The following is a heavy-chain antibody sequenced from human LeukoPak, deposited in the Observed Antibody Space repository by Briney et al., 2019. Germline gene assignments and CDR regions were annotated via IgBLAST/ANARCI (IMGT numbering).Heavy chain of an antibody. CDR2: IKSKTDGGTT. CDR1: GFTFSNAW. CDR3: TYSGYSYLGFDY. D-gene: IGHD5-18*01. J-gene: IGHJ4*02. Sequence: PGGSLRLSCAASGFTFSNAWMSWVRQAPGKGLEWVGRIKSKTDGGTTDYAAPVKGRFTISRDDSKNTLYLQMNSLKTEDTAVYYCTYSGYSYLGFDYWGQGTLVTVSS. V-gene: IGHV3-15*01.